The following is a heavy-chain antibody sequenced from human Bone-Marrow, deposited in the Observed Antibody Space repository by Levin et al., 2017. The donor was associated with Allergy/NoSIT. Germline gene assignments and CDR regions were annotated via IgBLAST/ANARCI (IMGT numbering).Heavy chain of an antibody. CDR1: GGSISSYY. CDR2: IYYSGST. D-gene: IGHD3-22*01. CDR3: ARERDYYDSSGYTD. V-gene: IGHV4-59*01. Sequence: SETLSLTCTVSGGSISSYYWSWIRQPPGKGLESIGYIYYSGSTNYNPSLKSRVTISVDTSKNQFSLNLSSVTAADTAVYYCARERDYYDSSGYTDWGQRTLVTVSS. J-gene: IGHJ4*02.